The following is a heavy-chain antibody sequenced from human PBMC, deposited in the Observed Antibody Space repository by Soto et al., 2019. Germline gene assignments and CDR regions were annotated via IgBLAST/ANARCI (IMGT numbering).Heavy chain of an antibody. J-gene: IGHJ5*02. Sequence: GSLRLSCAASGFTFRAYAMYWVRRAPGKGLEGVAVTSYDGIGGYYADSEKGRFTISRDNYKTTLSLQMNTLRPEAAAVYFYARANGSYCTGSWCYALDLWGQGTMVTVSS. CDR1: GFTFRAYA. V-gene: IGHV3-30-3*01. CDR3: ARANGSYCTGSWCYALDL. D-gene: IGHD2-8*02. CDR2: TSYDGIGG.